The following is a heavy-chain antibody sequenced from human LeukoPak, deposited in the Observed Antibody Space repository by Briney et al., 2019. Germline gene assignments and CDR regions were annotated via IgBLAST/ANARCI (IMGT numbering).Heavy chain of an antibody. D-gene: IGHD4-23*01. CDR1: GGSISSYY. V-gene: IGHV4-59*08. CDR3: ASLDYGGNSDWFDP. CDR2: IYYSGST. Sequence: SETLSLTCTVSGGSISSYYRSWIRQPPGKGLEWIGYIYYSGSTNYNPSLKSRVTISVDTSKNQFSLKLSSVTAADTAVYYCASLDYGGNSDWFDPWGQGTLVTVSS. J-gene: IGHJ5*02.